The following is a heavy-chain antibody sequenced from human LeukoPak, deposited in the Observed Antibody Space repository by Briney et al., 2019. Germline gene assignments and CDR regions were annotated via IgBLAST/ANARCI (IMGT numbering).Heavy chain of an antibody. CDR2: IKQDGSEK. V-gene: IGHV3-7*01. CDR1: GFTFSSYW. J-gene: IGHJ4*02. D-gene: IGHD6-13*01. Sequence: GGSLRLSCAASGFTFSSYWMSWVRQAPGKGLEWVANIKQDGSEKYYVDSVKGRFTISRDNAKNSLYLQMNSLRAEDTAVYFFTREAAAGIDYWGQGTLVTASS. CDR3: TREAAAGIDY.